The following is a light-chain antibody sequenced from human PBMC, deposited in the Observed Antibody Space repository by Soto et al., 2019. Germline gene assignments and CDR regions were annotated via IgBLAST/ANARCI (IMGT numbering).Light chain of an antibody. CDR1: QTISTY. J-gene: IGKJ2*01. CDR2: AAS. Sequence: DIQMTQAPSALSASVGDRVTITCRASQTISTYLNWYQQKPGKAPKLLIYAASTLQSGVPSRFSGRGSGTDFTRTISSLQPEDFATSYCQQSLGIPYTFGQGTRLEIK. CDR3: QQSLGIPYT. V-gene: IGKV1-39*01.